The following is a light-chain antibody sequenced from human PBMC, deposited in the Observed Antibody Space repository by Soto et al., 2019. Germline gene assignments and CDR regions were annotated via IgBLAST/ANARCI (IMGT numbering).Light chain of an antibody. Sequence: EIVLTQSPGTLSLSPGERATLSCRASQSVSNSYLAWYQQKPGQAPRLLIYGASSRATGIPDWFSGSGSGTDLTLTISRMEPEDFAVYYCQQYGSAPWTFGQGTKVELK. CDR2: GAS. CDR3: QQYGSAPWT. V-gene: IGKV3-20*01. CDR1: QSVSNSY. J-gene: IGKJ1*01.